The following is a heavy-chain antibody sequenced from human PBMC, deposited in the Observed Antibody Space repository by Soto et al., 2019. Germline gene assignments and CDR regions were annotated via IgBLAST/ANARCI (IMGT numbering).Heavy chain of an antibody. D-gene: IGHD2-21*02. J-gene: IGHJ5*02. CDR3: ARDTAIGNWFDP. CDR2: IYYSGST. Sequence: QVQLQESGPGLVKPSQTLSLTCTVSGGSISSGGYYWSWIRQHPGKGLEWIGYIYYSGSTYYNPSLKSRVTISVDTSKDQFSLKLSSVTAADTAGYYCARDTAIGNWFDPWGQGTMVTVSS. V-gene: IGHV4-31*03. CDR1: GGSISSGGYY.